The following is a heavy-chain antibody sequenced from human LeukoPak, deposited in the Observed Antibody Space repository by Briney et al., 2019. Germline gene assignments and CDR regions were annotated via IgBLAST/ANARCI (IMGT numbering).Heavy chain of an antibody. CDR1: GFTFDDYG. CDR3: ARGAAGQRGFDY. V-gene: IGHV3-20*04. J-gene: IGHJ4*02. Sequence: GGSLRLSCAASGFTFDDYGMTWVRQAPGKGLEWVSGINWNGGSTRYPDSVRGRFTISRDNAKNSLHLQMNSLRAEDTALYYCARGAAGQRGFDYWGQGTLVTVSS. CDR2: INWNGGST. D-gene: IGHD6-13*01.